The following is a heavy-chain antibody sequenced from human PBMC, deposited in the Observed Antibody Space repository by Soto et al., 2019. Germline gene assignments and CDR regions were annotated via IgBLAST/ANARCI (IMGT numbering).Heavy chain of an antibody. CDR2: INPNSGGT. CDR1: GYTFTGYY. CDR3: AVSRDGYRGVAYYFDY. Sequence: ASVKVSCKASGYTFTGYYMHWVRQAPGQGLEWMGWINPNSGGTNYAQKFQGWVTMTRDTSISTAYMELSGLRSEDTAVYYCAVSRDGYRGVAYYFDYWGQGTLVTVSS. V-gene: IGHV1-2*04. J-gene: IGHJ4*02. D-gene: IGHD5-12*01.